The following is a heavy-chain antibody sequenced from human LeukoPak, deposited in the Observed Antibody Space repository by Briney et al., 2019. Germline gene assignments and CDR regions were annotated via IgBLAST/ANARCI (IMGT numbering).Heavy chain of an antibody. V-gene: IGHV1-69*06. CDR3: ATDHNLGYCSGGSCPSGRLDY. CDR2: IIPIFGTA. Sequence: ASVKVSCKASGGTFSSYAISWVRQAPGQGLEWMGGIIPIFGTAIYAQKFQGRVTMTEDTSTDTAHMELSSLRSEDTAVYYCATDHNLGYCSGGSCPSGRLDYWGQGTLVTVSS. J-gene: IGHJ4*02. CDR1: GGTFSSYA. D-gene: IGHD2-15*01.